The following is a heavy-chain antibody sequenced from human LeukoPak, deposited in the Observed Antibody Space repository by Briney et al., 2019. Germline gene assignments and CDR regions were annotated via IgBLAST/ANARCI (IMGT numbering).Heavy chain of an antibody. J-gene: IGHJ4*02. CDR3: AREGAEGGFDY. D-gene: IGHD2-15*01. CDR2: IYYSGST. V-gene: IGHV4-39*07. CDR1: GGSISSSSYY. Sequence: SETLSLTCTVSGGSISSSSYYWGWIRQPPGKGLEWIGSIYYSGSTYYNPSLKSRVTISVDTSKNQFSLKLSSVTAADTAVYYCAREGAEGGFDYWGQGTLVTVSS.